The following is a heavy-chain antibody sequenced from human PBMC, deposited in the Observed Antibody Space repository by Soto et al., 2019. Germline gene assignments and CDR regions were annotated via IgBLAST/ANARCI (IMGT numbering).Heavy chain of an antibody. J-gene: IGHJ4*02. CDR3: ARDLVARPDY. CDR2: VSGSGGNT. Sequence: EVQLLQSGGGVVQPGGSLRLSCAASGFTFSNYAMSWVRQAPGKGLEWVSLVSGSGGNTYYADSVKGRCTISRDNSKNTLYLQMNSLRVEDTALYYCARDLVARPDYWGQGTLVTVSS. D-gene: IGHD5-12*01. V-gene: IGHV3-23*01. CDR1: GFTFSNYA.